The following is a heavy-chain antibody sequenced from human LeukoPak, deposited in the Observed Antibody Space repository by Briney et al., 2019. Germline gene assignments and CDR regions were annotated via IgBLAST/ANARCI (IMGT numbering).Heavy chain of an antibody. D-gene: IGHD5-18*01. CDR2: INSDGSST. J-gene: IGHJ4*02. Sequence: PGGSLRLSWAASGFTFSSYWMHWVRQAPGKGLGWVSRINSDGSSTSYADSVKGRFTISRDNAKNTLYLQMNSLRAEDTAVYYCARYVDTAMVHDYWGQGTLVTVSS. V-gene: IGHV3-74*01. CDR1: GFTFSSYW. CDR3: ARYVDTAMVHDY.